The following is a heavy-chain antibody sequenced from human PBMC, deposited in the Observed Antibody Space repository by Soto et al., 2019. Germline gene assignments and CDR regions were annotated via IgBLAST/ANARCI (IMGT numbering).Heavy chain of an antibody. CDR3: ARGGIAARPTSWFNP. V-gene: IGHV1-2*04. CDR2: INCNSGGT. D-gene: IGHD6-6*01. CDR1: GYSFTYYY. J-gene: IGHJ5*02. Sequence: ASVKVSCKTSGYSFTYYYIHWVRQAPGQRLEWMGRINCNSGGTKYAQRFQDWVTMTRDTSIKTVYLELSRLKFDDTAVYYCARGGIAARPTSWFNPWGQGTQVAVSS.